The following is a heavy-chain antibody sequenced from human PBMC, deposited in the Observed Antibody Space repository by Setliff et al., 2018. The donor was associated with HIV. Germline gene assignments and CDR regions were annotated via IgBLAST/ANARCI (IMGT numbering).Heavy chain of an antibody. CDR3: ARRIYGNNPYFDY. Sequence: SETLSLTCTVSGDSISSVSYSWGWIRQPPGKGLEWIGYMYSGGNTYYKPSLKSRVTMSVDSSKNQFSLKVNSVTAADTAIYYCARRIYGNNPYFDYWSQGTLVTVSS. J-gene: IGHJ4*02. CDR2: MYSGGNT. V-gene: IGHV4-39*01. D-gene: IGHD4-17*01. CDR1: GDSISSVSYS.